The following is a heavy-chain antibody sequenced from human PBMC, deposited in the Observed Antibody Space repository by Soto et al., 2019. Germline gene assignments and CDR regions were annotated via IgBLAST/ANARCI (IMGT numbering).Heavy chain of an antibody. CDR1: GFTFDDYA. J-gene: IGHJ3*02. V-gene: IGHV3-9*01. D-gene: IGHD1-26*01. CDR2: LSWNSGKI. Sequence: EVQLVESGGYLVQPGRSLRLSCAASGFTFDDYAMHWVRQAPGKGLEWVSGLSWNSGKIVYADSVRGRFTISRDNAKNSLYLKMNSLRSEDTALYYCAKEGASPYLYGFDIGGQGTMVTVSS. CDR3: AKEGASPYLYGFDI.